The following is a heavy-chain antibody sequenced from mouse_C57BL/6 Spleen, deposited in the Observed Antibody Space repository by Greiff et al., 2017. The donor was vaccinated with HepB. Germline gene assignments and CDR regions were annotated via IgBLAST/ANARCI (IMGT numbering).Heavy chain of an antibody. Sequence: DVKLVESGGGLVQPGGSLSLSCAASGFTFTDYYMSWVRQPPGKALEWLGFIRNKANGYTTEYSASVKGRFTISRDNSQSILYLQMNALRAEDSATYYCARYPYYYGSSYYAMDYWGQGTSVTVSS. CDR3: ARYPYYYGSSYYAMDY. D-gene: IGHD1-1*01. CDR1: GFTFTDYY. V-gene: IGHV7-3*01. J-gene: IGHJ4*01. CDR2: IRNKANGYTT.